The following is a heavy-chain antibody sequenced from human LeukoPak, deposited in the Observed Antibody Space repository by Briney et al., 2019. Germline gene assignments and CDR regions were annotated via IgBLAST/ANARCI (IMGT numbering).Heavy chain of an antibody. J-gene: IGHJ5*02. V-gene: IGHV1-8*01. Sequence: ASVKVSCKASGYTFTSYDINWVRQATGQGLEWMGWMNPNSGNTGYAQKFQGRVTMTRNISISTAYMELSSLRSEDTAVYYCASLRAEIAARRQVQNWFDPWGQGTLVTVSS. CDR2: MNPNSGNT. CDR1: GYTFTSYD. CDR3: ASLRAEIAARRQVQNWFDP. D-gene: IGHD6-6*01.